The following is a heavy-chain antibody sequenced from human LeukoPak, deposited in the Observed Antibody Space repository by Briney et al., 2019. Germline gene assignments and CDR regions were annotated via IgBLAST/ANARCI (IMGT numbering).Heavy chain of an antibody. CDR1: GGTFISYA. CDR2: IIPILGIA. J-gene: IGHJ3*01. D-gene: IGHD6-13*01. V-gene: IGHV1-69*04. CDR3: ARNLNSSSWPFR. Sequence: GSSVTVSFKASGGTFISYAISWVRQAPGQGLEWMGRIIPILGIANYAQKFQGRVTITADKSTSTAYMELSSLRSEDTAVYYCARNLNSSSWPFRWGQGTMVTVSS.